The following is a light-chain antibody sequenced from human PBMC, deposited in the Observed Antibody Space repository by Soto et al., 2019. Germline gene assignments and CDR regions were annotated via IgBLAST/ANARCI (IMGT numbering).Light chain of an antibody. CDR1: QSVSSSY. CDR3: QQHGSSRWT. CDR2: GAS. J-gene: IGKJ1*01. V-gene: IGKV3-20*01. Sequence: EIELTQSPGTLSLSPGERATLSCRASQSVSSSYLAWYQQRPGRAPRLLIYGASSRATGIPDRFSGSGSGTDFTLTISRLEPEDFAVYYCQQHGSSRWTFGQGTKVDIK.